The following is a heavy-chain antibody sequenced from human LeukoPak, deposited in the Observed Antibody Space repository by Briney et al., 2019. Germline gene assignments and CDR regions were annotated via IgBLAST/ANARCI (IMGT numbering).Heavy chain of an antibody. CDR1: GYTFTSNY. J-gene: IGHJ4*02. CDR3: ARDRYIGGHSSTSCHPGAY. Sequence: ASVKVSCKASGYTFTSNYIHWVRQAPGQGLEWMGMIYPRDGSTSYAQKFQGRVTVTRDTSTSTVHMELSGLRSEDTAVYYCARDRYIGGHSSTSCHPGAYWGQGTLVTVPS. V-gene: IGHV1-46*01. CDR2: IYPRDGST. D-gene: IGHD2-2*01.